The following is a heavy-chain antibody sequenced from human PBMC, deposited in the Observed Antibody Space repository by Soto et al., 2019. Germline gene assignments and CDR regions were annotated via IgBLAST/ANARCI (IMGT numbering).Heavy chain of an antibody. V-gene: IGHV1-46*01. J-gene: IGHJ6*02. CDR3: ARDKGGNETVLQSKHHYYYYGMDV. Sequence: ASVKVSCKASGYTFTSYYMHWVRQAPGQGLEWMGIINPSGGSTSYAQKFQGRVTMTRDTSTSTVYMELSSLRSEDTAVYYCARDKGGNETVLQSKHHYYYYGMDVWGQGTTVTVSS. CDR2: INPSGGST. CDR1: GYTFTSYY. D-gene: IGHD1-1*01.